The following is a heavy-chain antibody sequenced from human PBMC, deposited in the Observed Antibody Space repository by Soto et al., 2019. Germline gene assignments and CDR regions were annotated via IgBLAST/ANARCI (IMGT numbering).Heavy chain of an antibody. D-gene: IGHD1-26*01. CDR1: GGSISSYY. Sequence: SETLSLTCTVSGGSISSYYWSWIRQPPGKGLEWIGYIYYSGSTNYNPSLKSRVTISVDTSKNQFSLKLSSVTAADTAVYYCARALYSGRYYDWFDPWGQGTLVTVSS. CDR2: IYYSGST. V-gene: IGHV4-59*01. J-gene: IGHJ5*02. CDR3: ARALYSGRYYDWFDP.